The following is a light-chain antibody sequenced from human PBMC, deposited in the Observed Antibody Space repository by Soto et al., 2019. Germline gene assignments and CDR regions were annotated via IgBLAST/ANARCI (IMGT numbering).Light chain of an antibody. V-gene: IGKV1-5*03. Sequence: DIQMTQSPSTLSASVGDRVTITCRASQSISTWLAWYQQKPGRAPKLLIYKASTLERRVPSRFSGSGSGTEFTLPISGLQPDDFATDYCQHYRSYYTFGQGTKLEIK. CDR2: KAS. CDR3: QHYRSYYT. J-gene: IGKJ2*01. CDR1: QSISTW.